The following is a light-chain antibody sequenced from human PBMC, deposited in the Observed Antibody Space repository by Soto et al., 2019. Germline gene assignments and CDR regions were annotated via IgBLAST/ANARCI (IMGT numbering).Light chain of an antibody. CDR1: SSDVGGYNY. Sequence: QSALTQPRSVSGSPGQSVTISCTGTSSDVGGYNYVSWYQQHPGKAPKLMIYDVSKRPSGVPDRFSGSKSGNTASLTISGLQAEDEADYYCCLYAGSQTVFGGGTKLTVL. CDR2: DVS. J-gene: IGLJ2*01. V-gene: IGLV2-11*01. CDR3: CLYAGSQTV.